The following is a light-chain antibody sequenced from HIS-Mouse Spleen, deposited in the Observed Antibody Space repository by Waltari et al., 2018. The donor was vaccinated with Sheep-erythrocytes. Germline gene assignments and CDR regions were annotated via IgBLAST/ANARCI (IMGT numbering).Light chain of an antibody. V-gene: IGKV3-11*01. CDR1: QSVSSY. Sequence: EIVLTQSPATLSLSPGERATLSCRASQSVSSYLAWYQQKPGQAPRLPIYDASNRATGIPARFSGSWSGTDFTLTISSLEPEDFAVYYCQQRSNWPLTFGPGTKVDIK. CDR3: QQRSNWPLT. CDR2: DAS. J-gene: IGKJ3*01.